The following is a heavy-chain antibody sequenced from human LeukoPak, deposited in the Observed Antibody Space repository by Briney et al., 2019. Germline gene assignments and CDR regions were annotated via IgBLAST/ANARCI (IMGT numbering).Heavy chain of an antibody. CDR2: ISSSSVI. CDR3: TRDLRSNY. Sequence: GGSLRLSCTASGFTFSTYNMNWVRQAPGKGLEWVSYISSSSVIYYAASVRGRFTISRDNAKNSLSLQMNSLRDEDSAVYYCTRDLRSNYWGQGTLVTVSS. V-gene: IGHV3-48*02. D-gene: IGHD3/OR15-3a*01. J-gene: IGHJ4*02. CDR1: GFTFSTYN.